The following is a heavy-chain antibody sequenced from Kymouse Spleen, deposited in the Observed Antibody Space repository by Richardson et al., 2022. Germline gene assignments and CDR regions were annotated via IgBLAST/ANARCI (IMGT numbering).Heavy chain of an antibody. Sequence: QVQLQESGPGLVKPSQTLSLTCTVSGGSISSGGYYWSWIRQHPGKGLEWIGYIYYSGSTYYNPSLKSRVTISVDTSKNQFSLKLSSVTAADTAVYYCARDKDIVATSYGMDVWGQGTTVTVSS. D-gene: IGHD5-12*01. V-gene: IGHV4-31*03. CDR2: IYYSGST. CDR1: GGSISSGGYY. J-gene: IGHJ6*02. CDR3: ARDKDIVATSYGMDV.